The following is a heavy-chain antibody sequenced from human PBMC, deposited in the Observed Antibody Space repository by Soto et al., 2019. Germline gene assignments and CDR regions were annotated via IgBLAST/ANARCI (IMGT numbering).Heavy chain of an antibody. CDR3: ARGLVERGFDY. CDR2: INPNSGGT. CDR1: GYTFTGHY. V-gene: IGHV1-2*04. J-gene: IGHJ4*02. Sequence: ASVKGSCKASGYTFTGHYMHRVRQAPGQGLEWMGWINPNSGGTNYAQKFQGWVTMTRDTSISTAYMELSRLRSDDTAVYYCARGLVERGFDYWGQGTLVTVSS. D-gene: IGHD2-15*01.